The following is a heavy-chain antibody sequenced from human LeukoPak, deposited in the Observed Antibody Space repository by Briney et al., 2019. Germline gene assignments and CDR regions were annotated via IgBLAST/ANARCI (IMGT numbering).Heavy chain of an antibody. CDR3: ARVSIVGVVIANDY. CDR2: ITSGGDYM. D-gene: IGHD3-16*02. J-gene: IGHJ4*02. V-gene: IGHV3-21*01. CDR1: GFTFGGYT. Sequence: GSLRLSCAASGFTFGGYTMSWVRQAPGKGLQWVSTITSGGDYMYYADPVKGRFTISRDDSKNSLYLHMNSLRAEDTAVYYCARVSIVGVVIANDYRGQGTVVTVSA.